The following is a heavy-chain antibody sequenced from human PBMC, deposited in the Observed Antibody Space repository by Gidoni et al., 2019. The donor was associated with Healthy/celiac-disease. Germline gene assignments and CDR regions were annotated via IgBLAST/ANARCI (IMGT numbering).Heavy chain of an antibody. D-gene: IGHD3-10*01. CDR1: GGSFSGYY. V-gene: IGHV4-34*01. Sequence: QVQLQQWGAGLLKPSETLSLTCAVYGGSFSGYYWSWIRQPPGKGLEWIGEINHSGSTNYNPSLKSRVTISVDTSKNQFSLKLSSVTAADTAVYYCARRVPDDYGSGSYYNVPYYMDVWGKGTTVTVSS. CDR2: INHSGST. CDR3: ARRVPDDYGSGSYYNVPYYMDV. J-gene: IGHJ6*03.